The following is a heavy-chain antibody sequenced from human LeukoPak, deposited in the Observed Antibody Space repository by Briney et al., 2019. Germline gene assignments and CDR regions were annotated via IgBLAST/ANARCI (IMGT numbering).Heavy chain of an antibody. J-gene: IGHJ4*02. V-gene: IGHV3-11*06. D-gene: IGHD6-19*01. CDR3: ARGRSSSGWYASPFDY. Sequence: GRFTISRDNAKNSLYLQMNSLRAEDTAIYYCARGRSSSGWYASPFDYWGQGTLVTVSS.